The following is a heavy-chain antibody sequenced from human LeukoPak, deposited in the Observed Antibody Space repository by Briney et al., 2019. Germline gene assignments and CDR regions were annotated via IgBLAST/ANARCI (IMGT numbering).Heavy chain of an antibody. Sequence: SETLSLTCAVYGGSFSGYYWSWIRQPPGKGLEWIGEINHSGSTNYNPSLKSRVTISVDTSKNQFSLKLSSVTAADTAVYYCARGLARKRIQLWSTYYFDYWGQGTLVTVSS. CDR2: INHSGST. J-gene: IGHJ4*02. CDR3: ARGLARKRIQLWSTYYFDY. CDR1: GGSFSGYY. D-gene: IGHD5-18*01. V-gene: IGHV4-34*01.